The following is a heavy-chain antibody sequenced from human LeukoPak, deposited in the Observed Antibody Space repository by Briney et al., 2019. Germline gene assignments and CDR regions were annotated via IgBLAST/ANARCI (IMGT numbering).Heavy chain of an antibody. CDR3: AREGIGSSGYYDVGGYYYYGMDV. V-gene: IGHV3-7*01. CDR1: GFTFSSYW. J-gene: IGHJ6*02. CDR2: IKEDGSEK. D-gene: IGHD3-22*01. Sequence: GGSLRLSCAASGFTFSSYWKSWVRQAPGKGLEWVANIKEDGSEKYYVDSVKGRFTISRDNSKNSLYLQMNSLRAEETAVYYCAREGIGSSGYYDVGGYYYYGMDVWGQGTTVTVSS.